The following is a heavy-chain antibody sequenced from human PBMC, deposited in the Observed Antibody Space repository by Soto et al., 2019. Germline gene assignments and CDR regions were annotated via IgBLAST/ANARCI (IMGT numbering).Heavy chain of an antibody. V-gene: IGHV4-59*08. CDR3: ARHGFRQLDNHFDY. J-gene: IGHJ4*02. Sequence: SETLSLTCTVSGGSISSYYWSWIRQPPGKGLEWIGYMYYSGSTDYNPSLKSRVTISVDTSKNQFSLRLTSVTAADTAVYYCARHGFRQLDNHFDYWGQGTLVTVSS. CDR1: GGSISSYY. D-gene: IGHD5-18*01. CDR2: MYYSGST.